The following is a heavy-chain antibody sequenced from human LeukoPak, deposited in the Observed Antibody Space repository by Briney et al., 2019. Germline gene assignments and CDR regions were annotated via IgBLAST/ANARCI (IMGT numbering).Heavy chain of an antibody. CDR1: GYSFTSYW. CDR3: ARHRRDGYIDDAFDI. D-gene: IGHD5-24*01. J-gene: IGHJ3*02. Sequence: GESLKISCKGSGYSFTSYWIGWVRQMPGKGLEWMGIIYPGDSDTRYSPSFQGQVTISADKSISTAYLQWSSLKASDTAMYYCARHRRDGYIDDAFDIWGQGTMATVSS. CDR2: IYPGDSDT. V-gene: IGHV5-51*01.